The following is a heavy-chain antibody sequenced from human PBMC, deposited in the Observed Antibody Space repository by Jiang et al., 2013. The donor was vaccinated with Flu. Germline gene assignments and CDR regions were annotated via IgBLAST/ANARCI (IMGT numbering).Heavy chain of an antibody. Sequence: GAEVKKPGASVKVSCKASGYTFTNYDMHWVRQAPGQGLEWMGIINPSIGSTTYAQKIQGRFTMTRDTSTSTVYMELSSLRSEDTAVYYCARLLVVVAVAYYFDYVGPREPWSSSR. CDR1: GYTFTNYD. J-gene: IGHJ4*02. CDR2: INPSIGST. V-gene: IGHV1-46*01. D-gene: IGHD2-15*01. CDR3: ARLLVVVAVAYYFDY.